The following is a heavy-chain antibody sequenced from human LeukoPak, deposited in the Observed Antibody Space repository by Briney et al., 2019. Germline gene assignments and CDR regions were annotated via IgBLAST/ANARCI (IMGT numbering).Heavy chain of an antibody. J-gene: IGHJ4*02. V-gene: IGHV4-38-2*02. CDR3: ARGMREVRLQSPAYIVVVPAHPLPDY. Sequence: PSETLSLTCTVSGYSISTGYYWGWIRPPPGKVLEWIGSIYHSGNTSYNPSLKGRVSISGDTSKNQFSRKLRSVTCAYRPLYYCARGMREVRLQSPAYIVVVPAHPLPDYWGQGTLVTVSS. D-gene: IGHD2-21*02. CDR1: GYSISTGYY. CDR2: IYHSGNT.